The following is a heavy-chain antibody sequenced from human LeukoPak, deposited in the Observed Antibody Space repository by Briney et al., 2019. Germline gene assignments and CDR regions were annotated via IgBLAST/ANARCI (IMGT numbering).Heavy chain of an antibody. CDR3: AKDRRAGSFDY. D-gene: IGHD6-13*01. J-gene: IGHJ4*02. CDR1: GFTFSSSA. Sequence: GGSLRLSCAASGFTFSSSAMSWVRQAPGKGLEWVSTISGSDSSTYYADSVKGRFTISRDNSKNTLYLQMNSLRAEDTAVYYCAKDRRAGSFDYWGQGTLVTVSS. V-gene: IGHV3-23*01. CDR2: ISGSDSST.